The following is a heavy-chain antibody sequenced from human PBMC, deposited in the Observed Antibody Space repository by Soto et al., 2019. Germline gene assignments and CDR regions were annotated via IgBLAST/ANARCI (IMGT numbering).Heavy chain of an antibody. J-gene: IGHJ6*02. Sequence: QVQLQESGPGLVKPSETLSLTCTVSGGSVSSGSYYWSWIRQPPGKGLECIGYIYYSGSTNYNPSLKSRVTIAGDTSKNQFSLKLSSVTAADTAVYYCARDIDSSGMDVWGQGTTVTVSS. CDR1: GGSVSSGSYY. V-gene: IGHV4-61*01. CDR3: ARDIDSSGMDV. D-gene: IGHD3-9*01. CDR2: IYYSGST.